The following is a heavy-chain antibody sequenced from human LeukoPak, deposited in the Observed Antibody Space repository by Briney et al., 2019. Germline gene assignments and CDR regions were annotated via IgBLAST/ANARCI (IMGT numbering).Heavy chain of an antibody. V-gene: IGHV4-39*01. Sequence: SETLSLTCTVSGGFINTGRYYWAWIRQPPGTGLDWIGNVFFSGNTHYNPSLKSRDIMSVDASQNEVSLMLSSVTASDTAKYYCATTDLGYCSSSRCPEDAFDIWGHGTMVTVSS. CDR2: VFFSGNT. D-gene: IGHD2-2*01. CDR3: ATTDLGYCSSSRCPEDAFDI. J-gene: IGHJ3*02. CDR1: GGFINTGRYY.